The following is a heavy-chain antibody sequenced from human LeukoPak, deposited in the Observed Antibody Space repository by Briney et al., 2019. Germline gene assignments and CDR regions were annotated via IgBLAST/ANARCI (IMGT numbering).Heavy chain of an antibody. D-gene: IGHD3-3*01. V-gene: IGHV3-48*03. CDR3: ARDLRDFWSSKYFDC. J-gene: IGHJ4*02. Sequence: GGSLRLSCAASGFTFSSFEMNWVRQAPGKGLEWVSYISSSGNTVYYGDSAKGRFTISRDNANNSLYLHMTSLRAEDTAVYYCARDLRDFWSSKYFDCWGQGTLVTVS. CDR2: ISSSGNTV. CDR1: GFTFSSFE.